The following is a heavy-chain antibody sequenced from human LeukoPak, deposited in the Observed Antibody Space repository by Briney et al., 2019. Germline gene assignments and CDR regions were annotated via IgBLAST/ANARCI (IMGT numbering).Heavy chain of an antibody. D-gene: IGHD1-1*01. CDR3: ARAGAFYYYYMDV. Sequence: GSSLRLSCAPSGFTFSNHAMHWVRQAPGKGLEWVAFISYDGSNEYYADSVRGRFTISRDNSKNTLYLQINSLRAEDTAVYYCARAGAFYYYYMDVWGKGTTVTVSS. V-gene: IGHV3-30*01. J-gene: IGHJ6*03. CDR1: GFTFSNHA. CDR2: ISYDGSNE.